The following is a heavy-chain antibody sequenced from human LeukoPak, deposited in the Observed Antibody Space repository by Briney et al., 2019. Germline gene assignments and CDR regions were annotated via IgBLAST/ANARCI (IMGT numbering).Heavy chain of an antibody. CDR2: IKEDKSEQ. CDR3: VRGGFTYSF. Sequence: PGGSLRLSCAASGFTLSSHWMSWVRQVPGKGLEWVANIKEDKSEQYYVDSVKGRFTISRDNSKKSLYLQMHSLRAEDTAVYYCVRGGFTYSFWGQETLVTVSS. V-gene: IGHV3-7*01. D-gene: IGHD5-18*01. J-gene: IGHJ4*02. CDR1: GFTLSSHW.